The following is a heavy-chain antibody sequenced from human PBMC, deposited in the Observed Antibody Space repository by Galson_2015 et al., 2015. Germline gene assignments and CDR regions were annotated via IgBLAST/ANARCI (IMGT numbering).Heavy chain of an antibody. Sequence: SLRLSCAASGFTFSSYGMHWVRQAPGKGLEWVAVISYDGSNKYYADSVKGRFTISRDNSKDTLYLQMNSLRAEDTAVYYCAKDPGIAVAGPYYFDYWGQGTLVTVSS. D-gene: IGHD6-19*01. CDR2: ISYDGSNK. J-gene: IGHJ4*02. CDR3: AKDPGIAVAGPYYFDY. CDR1: GFTFSSYG. V-gene: IGHV3-30*18.